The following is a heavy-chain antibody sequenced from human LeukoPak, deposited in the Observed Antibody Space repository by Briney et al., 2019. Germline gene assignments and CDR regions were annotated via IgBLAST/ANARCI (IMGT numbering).Heavy chain of an antibody. CDR3: AKVFYGDYNAFDY. CDR1: GFTFSSYA. Sequence: GGSLRLSCAASGFTFSSYAMSWVRQAPGKGLDWVSAISGSGGSTYYADSVKGRFTISRDNSKNTLYLQMNSLRAEDTAVYYCAKVFYGDYNAFDYWGQGTLVTVSS. D-gene: IGHD4-17*01. V-gene: IGHV3-23*01. CDR2: ISGSGGST. J-gene: IGHJ4*02.